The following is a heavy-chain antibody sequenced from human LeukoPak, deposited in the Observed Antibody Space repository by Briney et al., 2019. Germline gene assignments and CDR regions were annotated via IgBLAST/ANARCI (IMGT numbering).Heavy chain of an antibody. CDR1: GFTVSSNY. CDR2: IYSGGST. Sequence: GGSLRLSCAASGFTVSSNYMSWVRQAPGKGLEWVSVIYSGGSTYYADSVKGRFTISRDNSKNTLYLQMNSLRAEDTAVYYCARAPPGGPSSGIYRGEAFDIWGQGTMATVSS. D-gene: IGHD3-10*01. CDR3: ARAPPGGPSSGIYRGEAFDI. J-gene: IGHJ3*02. V-gene: IGHV3-53*01.